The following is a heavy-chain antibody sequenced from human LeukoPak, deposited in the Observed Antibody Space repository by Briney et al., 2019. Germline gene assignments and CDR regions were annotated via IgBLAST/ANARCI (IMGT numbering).Heavy chain of an antibody. CDR1: GGSFSGYY. D-gene: IGHD6-19*01. CDR2: INHSGST. J-gene: IGHJ5*02. V-gene: IGHV4-34*01. Sequence: SETLSLTCAVYGGSFSGYYWSWIRQPPGKGLEWIGEINHSGSTNYNPSLKSRVTISVDTSKNQFSLKLSSVTAADTAVYYCARGKLIAMAGYNWFDPWGQGTLVTVSS. CDR3: ARGKLIAMAGYNWFDP.